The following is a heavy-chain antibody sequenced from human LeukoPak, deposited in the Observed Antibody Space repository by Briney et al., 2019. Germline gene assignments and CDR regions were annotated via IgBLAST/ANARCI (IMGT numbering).Heavy chain of an antibody. CDR3: AKAAQYASRGRRWFDP. V-gene: IGHV3-9*01. Sequence: PGGSLRLSCAASGFNFGDYAMHWVRQGPGKGLEWVSGISWNSGNTGYADSVKGRFTISRDNARKSLYLQMNSLRAEDTALYYCAKAAQYASRGRRWFDPWGQGTLVTVSS. D-gene: IGHD2-2*01. CDR2: ISWNSGNT. CDR1: GFNFGDYA. J-gene: IGHJ5*02.